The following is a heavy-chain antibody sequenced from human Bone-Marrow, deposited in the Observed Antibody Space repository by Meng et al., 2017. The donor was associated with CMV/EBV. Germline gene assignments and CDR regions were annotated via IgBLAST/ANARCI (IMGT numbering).Heavy chain of an antibody. CDR3: ARDRIAAAAEYYYYGMDV. CDR2: INPNSGGT. J-gene: IGHJ6*02. CDR1: GYTFTGYY. D-gene: IGHD6-13*01. V-gene: IGHV1-2*06. Sequence: ASVKVSCKASGYTFTGYYMHWVRQAPGQGLEWMGRINPNSGGTNYAQKFQGRVTMTRDTSISTAYMELSRLRSDDTAVYYCARDRIAAAAEYYYYGMDVWGQGTTVTVSS.